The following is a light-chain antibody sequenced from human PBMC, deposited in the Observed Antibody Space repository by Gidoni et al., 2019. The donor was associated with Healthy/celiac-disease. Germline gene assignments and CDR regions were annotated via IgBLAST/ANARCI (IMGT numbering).Light chain of an antibody. CDR1: QEISNY. V-gene: IGKV1-33*01. Sequence: DIQMTPSPSSLSASVGDRVTITCQASQEISNYLNWYQQKPGKAPTLLIYDASNLETGVPSRFRGSGAGTDFTFTISSLQPEDIATYYCQQYDNLPPGCITFXPXTKVDIK. CDR3: QQYDNLPPGCIT. J-gene: IGKJ3*01. CDR2: DAS.